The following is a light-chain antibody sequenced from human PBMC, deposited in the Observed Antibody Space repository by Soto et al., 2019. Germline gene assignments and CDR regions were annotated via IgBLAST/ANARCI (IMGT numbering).Light chain of an antibody. CDR1: QSISSRY. Sequence: EIELTQSPGTLSLSPGERAILSCRVSQSISSRYLAWYQLKPGQAPRLLIYSASNRATGIPDRFSGSGSGTDFTLTISRLEPEDFAVYYCQQYASSLVYTFGQGTRLDI. J-gene: IGKJ2*01. CDR2: SAS. CDR3: QQYASSLVYT. V-gene: IGKV3-20*01.